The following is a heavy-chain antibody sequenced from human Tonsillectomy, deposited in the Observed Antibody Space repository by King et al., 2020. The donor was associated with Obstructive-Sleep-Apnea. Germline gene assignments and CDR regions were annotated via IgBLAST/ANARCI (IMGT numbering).Heavy chain of an antibody. Sequence: QLQESGPGLVKPSETLSLTCTVSGGSISSYDWSWIRQPPGKGLEWIGYIYYSVSTNYNPSLKSRVTISVDTSKNQFSLKLSSVTAADTAVYYCARQSGYYDSSGYYFGYWGQGTLVTVSS. J-gene: IGHJ4*02. CDR3: ARQSGYYDSSGYYFGY. D-gene: IGHD3-22*01. CDR1: GGSISSYD. V-gene: IGHV4-59*08. CDR2: IYYSVST.